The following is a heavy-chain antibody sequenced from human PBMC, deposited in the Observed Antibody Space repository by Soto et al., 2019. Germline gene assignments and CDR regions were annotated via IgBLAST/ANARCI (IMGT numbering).Heavy chain of an antibody. V-gene: IGHV3-21*01. Sequence: PGGSLRLSCAASGFTFSSYSMNWVRQAPGKGLEWVSSISSSSSYIYYADSVKGRFTISRDNAKNSLYLQMNSLRAEDTAVYYCAGSSGWYGGEFDYWGQGTLVTVSS. J-gene: IGHJ4*02. D-gene: IGHD6-19*01. CDR3: AGSSGWYGGEFDY. CDR1: GFTFSSYS. CDR2: ISSSSSYI.